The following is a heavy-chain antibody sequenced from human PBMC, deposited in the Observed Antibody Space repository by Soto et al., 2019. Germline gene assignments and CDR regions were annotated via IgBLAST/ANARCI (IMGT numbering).Heavy chain of an antibody. CDR3: ARGFYDSEGYSNPFDN. V-gene: IGHV4-34*01. Sequence: SETLSLTCAGYGGSFSGYYWTWIRQPPGTGLEWIGEINHSGSTNYNPSLKSRVTVSIDTSKSQVSLRLSSVTAADTAVYYCARGFYDSEGYSNPFDNCGQGNLVPVSS. D-gene: IGHD3-22*01. CDR2: INHSGST. CDR1: GGSFSGYY. J-gene: IGHJ4*02.